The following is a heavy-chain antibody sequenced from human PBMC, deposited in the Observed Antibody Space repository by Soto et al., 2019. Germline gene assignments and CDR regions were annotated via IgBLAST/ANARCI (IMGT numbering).Heavy chain of an antibody. Sequence: GGSLRLSCAASGFTFSTYSINWVRQAPGKGLEWVSSISSRSDIYYADSVKGRFTISRDNAKNSVSLQMNSLRAEDTAVYYCAREYTAWPLAYGLDVWGQGTTVTVSS. D-gene: IGHD2-2*02. J-gene: IGHJ6*02. CDR3: AREYTAWPLAYGLDV. CDR1: GFTFSTYS. V-gene: IGHV3-21*01. CDR2: ISSRSDI.